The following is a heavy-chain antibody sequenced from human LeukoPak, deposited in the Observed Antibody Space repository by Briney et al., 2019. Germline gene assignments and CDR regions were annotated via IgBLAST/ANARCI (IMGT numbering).Heavy chain of an antibody. CDR3: ASFIAAAGIYYFDY. CDR2: IYYSGST. V-gene: IGHV4-59*08. CDR1: GDSLSSNS. Sequence: SETLSLTCTVSGDSLSSNSWSWIRQPPGKGLEWIGYIYYSGSTNYNPSLKSRVTISVDTSKNQFSLKLSSVTAADTAVYYCASFIAAAGIYYFDYWGQGTLVTVP. D-gene: IGHD6-13*01. J-gene: IGHJ4*02.